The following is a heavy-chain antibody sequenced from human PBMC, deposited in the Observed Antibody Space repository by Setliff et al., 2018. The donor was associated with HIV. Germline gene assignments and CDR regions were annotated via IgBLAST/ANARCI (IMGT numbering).Heavy chain of an antibody. CDR2: ISYTGIT. D-gene: IGHD4-17*01. Sequence: SETLSLTCTISGGSINYNMFYWGWIRQPPGKRLEWIGTISYTGITFYKSSLESRVTLSVDASKNQFSLNLTSATAADSAVYFCARRAGPYTTGRYFDSWGRGMLVTVSS. J-gene: IGHJ4*02. CDR1: GGSINYNMFY. V-gene: IGHV4-39*01. CDR3: ARRAGPYTTGRYFDS.